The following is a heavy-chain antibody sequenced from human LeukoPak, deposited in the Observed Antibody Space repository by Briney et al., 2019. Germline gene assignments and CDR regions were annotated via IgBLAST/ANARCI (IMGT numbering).Heavy chain of an antibody. CDR1: GGSFSGYY. CDR3: ARYRGGDSSGYCYADDYYYGMDV. V-gene: IGHV4-34*01. J-gene: IGHJ6*02. CDR2: INHSGST. Sequence: PSETLSLTCAVYGGSFSGYYWSWIRQPPGKGLEWIGEINHSGSTNYNPSLKSRVTISVDTSKNQFSLKLSSVTAADTAVYYCARYRGGDSSGYCYADDYYYGMDVWGQGTTVTVSS. D-gene: IGHD3-22*01.